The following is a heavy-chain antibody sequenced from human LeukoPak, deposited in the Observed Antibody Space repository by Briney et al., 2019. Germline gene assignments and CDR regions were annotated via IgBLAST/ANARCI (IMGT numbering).Heavy chain of an antibody. J-gene: IGHJ6*04. CDR1: GFTFSVYA. CDR2: ISGSGGST. Sequence: GGSLRLSCVASGFTFSVYARNWVRQAPGKGLEWVAAISGSGGSTYYADSVKGRCTIARDNSKNTLYLQMNSLRAEDTAVYYCAKDHSWASWGYVWGKGTTVTVSS. D-gene: IGHD7-27*01. V-gene: IGHV3-23*01. CDR3: AKDHSWASWGYV.